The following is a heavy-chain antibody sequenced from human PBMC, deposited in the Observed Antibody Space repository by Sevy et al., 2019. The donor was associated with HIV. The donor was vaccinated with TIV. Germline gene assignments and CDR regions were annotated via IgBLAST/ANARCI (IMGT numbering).Heavy chain of an antibody. CDR3: ARATVVTPDWFDP. Sequence: ASVKVSCKASGYTFTGYYMHWVRQAPGQGLEWMGWINPNSGGTNYAQKFQGRVTMTRETSISTAYMELSRLRSDDTAVYYCARATVVTPDWFDPWGQGTLVTVSS. CDR2: INPNSGGT. D-gene: IGHD4-17*01. J-gene: IGHJ5*02. CDR1: GYTFTGYY. V-gene: IGHV1-2*02.